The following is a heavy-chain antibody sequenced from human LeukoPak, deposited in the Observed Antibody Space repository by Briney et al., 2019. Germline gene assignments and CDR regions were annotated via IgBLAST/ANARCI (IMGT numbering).Heavy chain of an antibody. J-gene: IGHJ4*02. CDR1: GYSFTNDW. CDR2: IDPSDSYT. Sequence: GQSLKISCKGSGYSFTNDWISWVRQMPGKGLEWMGRIDPSDSYTNYSPSFQGHVTISADKSISTAYLQWSSLKASDTAMYYCARRGKNYYGSGTYYWGQGTLVTVSS. V-gene: IGHV5-10-1*01. CDR3: ARRGKNYYGSGTYY. D-gene: IGHD3-10*01.